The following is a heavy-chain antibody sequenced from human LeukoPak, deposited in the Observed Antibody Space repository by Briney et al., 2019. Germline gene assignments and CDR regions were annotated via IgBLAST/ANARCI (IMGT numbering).Heavy chain of an antibody. CDR2: LFNSGNT. CDR1: GGSISSYY. V-gene: IGHV4-59*01. Sequence: SETLSLTCTVSGGSISSYYWSWIRQSPGKGLEWIGCLFNSGNTNYNPSLKSRVTISGDTSKNQFSLRLNSVTAADTAVYYCARDYYDSGSFFPFWGQGTTVTVSS. D-gene: IGHD3-10*01. J-gene: IGHJ6*02. CDR3: ARDYYDSGSFFPF.